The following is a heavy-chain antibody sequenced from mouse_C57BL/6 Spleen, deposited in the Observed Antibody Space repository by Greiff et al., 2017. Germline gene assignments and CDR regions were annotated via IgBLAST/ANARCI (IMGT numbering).Heavy chain of an antibody. D-gene: IGHD2-5*01. J-gene: IGHJ2*01. CDR3: ARIYYSKGYFDY. Sequence: VQLQQPGAELVKPGASVKMSCKASGYTFTSYWITWVKQRPGQGLEWIGDIYPGSGSTNYNEKFKSKATLTVDTSSSTAYMQLSSLTSEDSAVYYWARIYYSKGYFDYWGQGTTLTVSS. CDR2: IYPGSGST. CDR1: GYTFTSYW. V-gene: IGHV1-55*01.